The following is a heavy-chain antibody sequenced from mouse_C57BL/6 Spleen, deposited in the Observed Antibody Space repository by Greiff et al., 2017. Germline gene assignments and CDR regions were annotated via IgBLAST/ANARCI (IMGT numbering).Heavy chain of an antibody. Sequence: VQLQQSGAELVKPGASVKISCKASGYAFSSYWMNWVKQRPGKGLEWIGQIYPGDGDTNYNGKFKGKATLTADKSSSTAYMQLSSLTSEDSAVYFCARRGSNYSYAMDYWGQGTSVTVSS. V-gene: IGHV1-80*01. J-gene: IGHJ4*01. D-gene: IGHD2-5*01. CDR2: IYPGDGDT. CDR3: ARRGSNYSYAMDY. CDR1: GYAFSSYW.